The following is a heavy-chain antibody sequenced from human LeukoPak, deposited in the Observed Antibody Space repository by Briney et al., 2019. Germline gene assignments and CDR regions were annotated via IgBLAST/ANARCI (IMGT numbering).Heavy chain of an antibody. V-gene: IGHV4-61*02. J-gene: IGHJ5*02. CDR2: IYTSGST. Sequence: PSQTLSLTCTVSGGSISSGSYYWSWIRQPAGKGLKWIGRIYTSGSTNYNPSLKSRVTISVDTSKNQFSLKLSSVTAADTAVYYCARGATDQDWFDPWGQGTLVTVSS. CDR3: ARGATDQDWFDP. CDR1: GGSISSGSYY.